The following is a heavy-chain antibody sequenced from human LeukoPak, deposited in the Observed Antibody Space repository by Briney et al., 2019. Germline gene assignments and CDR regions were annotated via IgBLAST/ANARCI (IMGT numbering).Heavy chain of an antibody. CDR2: IYYSGSS. CDR3: ATGAAYFDY. D-gene: IGHD6-25*01. Sequence: PSETLSLTCTVSGGSISSYYWSWIRQPPGKGLEWIGYIYYSGSSNYNPPLKSRVTISVDTSKNQISLKLSSVTAADTAVYYCATGAAYFDYWGQGTLVTVSS. J-gene: IGHJ4*02. CDR1: GGSISSYY. V-gene: IGHV4-59*08.